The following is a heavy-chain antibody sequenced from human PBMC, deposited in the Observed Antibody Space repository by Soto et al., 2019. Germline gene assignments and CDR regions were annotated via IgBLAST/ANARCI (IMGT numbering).Heavy chain of an antibody. Sequence: GGSLRLSCEASGFTFSYYWMSWVRQAPGKGPEWVANIKRDGSAEFYVDSVRGRFTISRDNAKNSLYLLMNSVRAEDTGVYYCARDIPFYSGMDAWGQGTTVTVSS. CDR1: GFTFSYYW. J-gene: IGHJ6*02. D-gene: IGHD3-10*01. CDR2: IKRDGSAE. V-gene: IGHV3-7*01. CDR3: ARDIPFYSGMDA.